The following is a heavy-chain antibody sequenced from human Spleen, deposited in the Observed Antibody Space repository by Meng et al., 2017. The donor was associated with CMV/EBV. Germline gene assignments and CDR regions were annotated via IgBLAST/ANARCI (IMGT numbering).Heavy chain of an antibody. V-gene: IGHV1-69*02. D-gene: IGHD2/OR15-2a*01. Sequence: TISSNSISFSWVRQSPVPGLEWMGRIIPSMGITNYAQKFQGRVTIIADKSTSIAYMELSSLRSEDTAVYYCARVRVSMTGQQYGMDVWGQGTTVTVSS. CDR1: TISSNS. CDR3: ARVRVSMTGQQYGMDV. CDR2: IIPSMGIT. J-gene: IGHJ6*02.